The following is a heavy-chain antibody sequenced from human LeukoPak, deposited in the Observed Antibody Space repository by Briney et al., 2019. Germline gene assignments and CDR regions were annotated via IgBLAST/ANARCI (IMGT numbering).Heavy chain of an antibody. D-gene: IGHD3-22*01. CDR3: ARGFKPYYYDSAGMDV. CDR1: GGTFSSYA. CDR2: IIPILGIA. V-gene: IGHV1-69*04. Sequence: ASVKVSCKASGGTFSSYAISWVRQAPGQGLEWMGRIIPILGIANYAQKFQGRVTITADKSTSTAYMELSSLRSEDTAVYYCARGFKPYYYDSAGMDVWGQGTTVTVSS. J-gene: IGHJ6*02.